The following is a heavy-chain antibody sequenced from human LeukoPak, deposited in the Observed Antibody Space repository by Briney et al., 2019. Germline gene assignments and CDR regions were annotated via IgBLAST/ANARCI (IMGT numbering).Heavy chain of an antibody. J-gene: IGHJ4*02. CDR2: INQDGSEK. Sequence: GGSLRLSCEVSVLIFRSYWMSWVRQAPGKGLEWVANINQDGSEKYFVDSVRGRFTISRDNAKNLLHLQMNTLRAEDTAVYYCARERDGRFFDYWGQGTLVTVSS. CDR1: VLIFRSYW. CDR3: ARERDGRFFDY. V-gene: IGHV3-7*01. D-gene: IGHD5-24*01.